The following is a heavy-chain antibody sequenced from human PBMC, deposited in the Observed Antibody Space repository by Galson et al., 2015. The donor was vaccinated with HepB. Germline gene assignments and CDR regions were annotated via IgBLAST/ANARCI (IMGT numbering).Heavy chain of an antibody. J-gene: IGHJ4*02. CDR2: ISYDGNTK. CDR1: GFTFSTYA. V-gene: IGHV3-30-3*01. Sequence: SLRLSCAASGFTFSTYAMHWVRQAPGKGLEWVTVISYDGNTKYYVDSVKGRFTISRDNSENTLYLQMNSLRPEDTAVYYCARRGGAGSWSYPLDYWGQGTLVTVSS. CDR3: ARRGGAGSWSYPLDY. D-gene: IGHD1-26*01.